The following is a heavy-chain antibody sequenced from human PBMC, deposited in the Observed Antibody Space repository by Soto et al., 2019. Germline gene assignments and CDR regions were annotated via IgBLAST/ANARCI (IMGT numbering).Heavy chain of an antibody. V-gene: IGHV4-61*01. CDR2: IYYSGST. CDR1: GGSVSSGSYY. CDR3: ARDWKITIFGVVILNYYYGMDV. D-gene: IGHD3-3*01. Sequence: SETLSLTCTVSGGSVSSGSYYWSWIRQPPGKGLEWIGYIYYSGSTNYNPSLKSRVTISVDTSKNQFSLKLSSVTAADTAVYYCARDWKITIFGVVILNYYYGMDVWGQGTTVTVS. J-gene: IGHJ6*02.